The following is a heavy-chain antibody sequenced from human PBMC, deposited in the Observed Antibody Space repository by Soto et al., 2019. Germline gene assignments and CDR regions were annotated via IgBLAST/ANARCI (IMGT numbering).Heavy chain of an antibody. Sequence: QVQLVQSGAEVKKPGASVKVSCQASGYSFSNNGISWVRQAPGQGFEWMGWFNGDNGNTNYAQKFQGRVTMTTDTSTSTAYMELRSLSSDDTAVYYCARDLGYGDYGTDFGGQGTLVTVSS. D-gene: IGHD4-17*01. CDR1: GYSFSNNG. V-gene: IGHV1-18*04. J-gene: IGHJ4*02. CDR3: ARDLGYGDYGTDF. CDR2: FNGDNGNT.